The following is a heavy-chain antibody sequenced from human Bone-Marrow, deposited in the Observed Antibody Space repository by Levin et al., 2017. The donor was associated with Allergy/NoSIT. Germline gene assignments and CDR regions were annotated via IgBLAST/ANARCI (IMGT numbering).Heavy chain of an antibody. J-gene: IGHJ6*02. CDR3: TTDPPHYYDFWSGYHYYGMDV. CDR2: IKSKTDGGTT. CDR1: GFTFSNAW. Sequence: GGSLRLSCAASGFTFSNAWMSWVRQAPGKGLGWVGRIKSKTDGGTTDYAAPVKGRFTISRDDSKNTLYLQMNSLKTEDTAVYYCTTDPPHYYDFWSGYHYYGMDVWGQGTTVTVSS. V-gene: IGHV3-15*01. D-gene: IGHD3-3*01.